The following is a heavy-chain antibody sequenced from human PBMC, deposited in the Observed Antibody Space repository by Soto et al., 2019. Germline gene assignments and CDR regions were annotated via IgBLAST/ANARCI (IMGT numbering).Heavy chain of an antibody. CDR2: ISSSSSYI. D-gene: IGHD2-2*01. CDR3: AGTIVVVPAATSRTDY. V-gene: IGHV3-21*01. Sequence: EVQLVESGGGLVKPGGSLRLSCAASGFTFSSYSMNWVRQAPGKGLEWVSSISSSSSYIYYADSVKGRFTISRDNAKNSLYLQMNSLRADDTAVYYCAGTIVVVPAATSRTDYWGQGTLVTVSS. J-gene: IGHJ4*02. CDR1: GFTFSSYS.